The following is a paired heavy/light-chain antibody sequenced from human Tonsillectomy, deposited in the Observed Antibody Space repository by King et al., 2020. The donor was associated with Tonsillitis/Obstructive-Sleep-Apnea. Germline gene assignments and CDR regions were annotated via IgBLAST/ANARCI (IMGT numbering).Heavy chain of an antibody. Sequence: EVQLVESGGGLVQPGRSLRLSCTASGFTFGDYALSWVRQAPGKGLEWVGFIRSKVYGETTEYAASVQGRFTISRDDSKSIAYLEMNSLKTEDTAVYYCARDPNGVTGTFETYYHHYMDVWGKGTTVAVSS. CDR3: ARDPNGVTGTFETYYHHYMDV. CDR1: GFTFGDYA. V-gene: IGHV3-49*04. CDR2: IRSKVYGETT. J-gene: IGHJ6*03. D-gene: IGHD2-8*01.
Light chain of an antibody. CDR1: QSISNF. CDR2: AAS. CDR3: QQSDSTPIT. V-gene: IGKV1-39*01. J-gene: IGKJ5*01. Sequence: DIQMTQSPSSLSASVGDRVTITCRASQSISNFLNWYQQKPGKAPKLLIYAASNLHSEVPSRFSGSRSGTDFTLTINSLQPEDSATYYCQQSDSTPITFGQGTRLEIK.